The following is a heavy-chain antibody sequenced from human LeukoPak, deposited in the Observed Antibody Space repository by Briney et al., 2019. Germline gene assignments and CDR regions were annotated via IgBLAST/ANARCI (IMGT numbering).Heavy chain of an antibody. J-gene: IGHJ3*02. V-gene: IGHV1-2*02. CDR2: INPNSGGT. Sequence: ASVKGSCKASGYTFTGYYMHCVRQAPGQGVECMGWINPNSGGTNYAQKFQCRVTMTRDTSISTAYMELSRLRSDDTAVYYCARGASLSLDAFDIWGQGTMVTVSS. CDR3: ARGASLSLDAFDI. CDR1: GYTFTGYY.